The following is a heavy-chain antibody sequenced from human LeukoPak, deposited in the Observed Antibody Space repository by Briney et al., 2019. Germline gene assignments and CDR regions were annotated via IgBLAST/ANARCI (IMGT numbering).Heavy chain of an antibody. CDR2: ISWNSGSI. D-gene: IGHD2-2*01. Sequence: PGGSLRLSCAASGFTFDDYAMHWVRQAPGKGLEWVSGISWNSGSIGYADSVKGRFTISRDNAKNSLYLQMNSLRAEDTALYYCAKGGYDLDYYFDYWGQGTLVTVSS. J-gene: IGHJ4*02. V-gene: IGHV3-9*01. CDR3: AKGGYDLDYYFDY. CDR1: GFTFDDYA.